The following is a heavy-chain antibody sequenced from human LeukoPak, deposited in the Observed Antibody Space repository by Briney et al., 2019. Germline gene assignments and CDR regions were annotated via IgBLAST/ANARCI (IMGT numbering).Heavy chain of an antibody. V-gene: IGHV4-61*02. Sequence: SSETLSLTCTVSGGSISSGTYFWNWIRQPAGKGLEWIGRIYTSGSTNYNSSLKSRVTISVDTSKTQFSLKLSSVTAADTAVYYCARSPVTTWWFNPWGQGTLVTVSS. CDR2: IYTSGST. J-gene: IGHJ5*02. D-gene: IGHD4-17*01. CDR1: GGSISSGTYF. CDR3: ARSPVTTWWFNP.